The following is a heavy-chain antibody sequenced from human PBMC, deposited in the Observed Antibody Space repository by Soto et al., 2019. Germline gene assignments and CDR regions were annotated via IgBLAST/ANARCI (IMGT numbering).Heavy chain of an antibody. V-gene: IGHV3-48*03. CDR3: ARGRAYYDSSGYSIDY. D-gene: IGHD3-22*01. Sequence: GGSLRLSCAASGFTFSSYEMNWVRQAPGKGLEWVSYISSSGSTIYYADSVKGRFTISRDNAKNSLYLQMNSLRAEDTAVYYCARGRAYYDSSGYSIDYWGQGTLVTV. CDR2: ISSSGSTI. CDR1: GFTFSSYE. J-gene: IGHJ4*02.